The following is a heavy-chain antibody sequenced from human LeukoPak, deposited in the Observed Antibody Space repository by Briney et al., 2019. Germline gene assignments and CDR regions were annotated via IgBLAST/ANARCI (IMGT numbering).Heavy chain of an antibody. V-gene: IGHV3-23*01. J-gene: IGHJ4*02. CDR3: AKGHGYSYGTYYFDY. D-gene: IGHD5-18*01. CDR1: GFTFSSYA. CDR2: ISGSGGST. Sequence: GGSLRLSCAASGFTFSSYAMSWVRQAPGKGLEWVSAISGSGGSTYYADSVKGRFTISSDNSKNTLYLQMNSLRAEDTAVYYCAKGHGYSYGTYYFDYWGQGTLVTVSS.